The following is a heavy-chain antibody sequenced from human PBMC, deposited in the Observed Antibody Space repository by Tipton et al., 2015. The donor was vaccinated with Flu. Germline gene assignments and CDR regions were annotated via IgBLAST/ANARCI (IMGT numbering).Heavy chain of an antibody. CDR2: IYYSGST. CDR1: GGSISSYY. Sequence: TLSLTCTVSGGSISSYYWSGIRQPPGKGLEWIGHIYYSGSTNYNPSLKSRVTISVDTSKNQFSLKLSSVTAADTAVYCCARASIAAPPPWFFDLWGRGPLVSVPS. J-gene: IGHJ2*01. CDR3: ARASIAAPPPWFFDL. D-gene: IGHD6-6*01. V-gene: IGHV4-59*01.